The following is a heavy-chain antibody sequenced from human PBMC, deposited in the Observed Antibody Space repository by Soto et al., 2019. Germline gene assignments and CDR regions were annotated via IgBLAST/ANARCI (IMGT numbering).Heavy chain of an antibody. J-gene: IGHJ4*02. D-gene: IGHD3-22*01. Sequence: PGGSLRLSCAASGFTFSSYAMHWVRQAPGKGLEWVAVISYDGSNKYYADSVKGRFTISRDNSKNTLYLQMNSLRAEDTAVYYCARGPVATYYYDSSGLDYWGQGTLVTVSS. CDR1: GFTFSSYA. CDR2: ISYDGSNK. CDR3: ARGPVATYYYDSSGLDY. V-gene: IGHV3-30-3*01.